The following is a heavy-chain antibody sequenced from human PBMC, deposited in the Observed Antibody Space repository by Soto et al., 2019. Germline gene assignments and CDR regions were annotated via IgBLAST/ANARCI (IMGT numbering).Heavy chain of an antibody. Sequence: SETLSLTCTLSGGSISSYYWRWMRQPPGKGLEWIGYIYYSGSTNYTPSLKRRVTISVGTSKNQFSLKMSPGTGGEPAVVYCASSGWYEGGFDYWGQRTLVTVSP. J-gene: IGHJ4*02. CDR1: GGSISSYY. CDR3: ASSGWYEGGFDY. D-gene: IGHD6-19*01. V-gene: IGHV4-59*01. CDR2: IYYSGST.